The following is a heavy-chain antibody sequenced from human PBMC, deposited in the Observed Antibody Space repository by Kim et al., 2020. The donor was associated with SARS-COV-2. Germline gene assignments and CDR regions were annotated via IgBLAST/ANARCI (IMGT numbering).Heavy chain of an antibody. CDR1: GFTFSSYG. V-gene: IGHV3-30*18. CDR3: AKDGGLLWFGELLFSPFDY. CDR2: ISYDGSNK. J-gene: IGHJ4*02. Sequence: GGSLRLSCAASGFTFSSYGMHWVRQAPGKGLEWVAVISYDGSNKYYADSVKGRFTISRDNSKNTLYLQMNSLRAEDTAVYYCAKDGGLLWFGELLFSPFDYCGQGTLVTVSS. D-gene: IGHD3-10*01.